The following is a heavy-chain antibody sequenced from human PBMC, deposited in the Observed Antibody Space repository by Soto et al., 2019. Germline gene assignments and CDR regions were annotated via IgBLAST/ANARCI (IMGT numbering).Heavy chain of an antibody. V-gene: IGHV3-23*01. D-gene: IGHD1-26*01. J-gene: IGHJ4*02. Sequence: EVQLLESGGGLVQPGGSLRLSCAASGFTFSTYAMNWFRQAPGKGLEWVSAISGSGGSTYYADSVKGRFTISRDNSKNTLYLQMNSLSAGDTAVYYCAKETVPGSCHYWGQGTLVTVSS. CDR1: GFTFSTYA. CDR2: ISGSGGST. CDR3: AKETVPGSCHY.